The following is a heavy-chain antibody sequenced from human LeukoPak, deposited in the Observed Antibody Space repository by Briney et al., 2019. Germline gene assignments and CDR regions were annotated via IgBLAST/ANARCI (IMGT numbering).Heavy chain of an antibody. Sequence: PGGSLRLSCAASRFTFSSYAMSWVRQAPGKGLEWVSAISGSGGSTYYADSVKGRFTISRDNSKNTLYLQMNSLRAEDTAVYYCAKRYGYCSSTSCSTSYYFDYWGQGTLVTVSS. CDR2: ISGSGGST. D-gene: IGHD2-2*03. CDR3: AKRYGYCSSTSCSTSYYFDY. V-gene: IGHV3-23*01. CDR1: RFTFSSYA. J-gene: IGHJ4*02.